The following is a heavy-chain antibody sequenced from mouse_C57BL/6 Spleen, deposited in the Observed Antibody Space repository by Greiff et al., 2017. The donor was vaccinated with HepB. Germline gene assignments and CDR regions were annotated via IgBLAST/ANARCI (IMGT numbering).Heavy chain of an antibody. J-gene: IGHJ4*01. V-gene: IGHV1-19*01. CDR1: GYTFTDYY. CDR3: ARRGGDGYYGAMDY. D-gene: IGHD2-3*01. Sequence: VQLQQSGPVLVKPGASVKMSCKASGYTFTDYYMNWVKQSHGKSLEWIGVINPYNGGTSYNQKFKGKATLTVDKSSSTAYMELNSLTSEDSAVYYCARRGGDGYYGAMDYWGQGTSVTVSS. CDR2: INPYNGGT.